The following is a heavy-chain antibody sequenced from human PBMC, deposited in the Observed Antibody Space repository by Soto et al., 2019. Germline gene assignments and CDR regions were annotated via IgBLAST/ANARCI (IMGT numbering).Heavy chain of an antibody. J-gene: IGHJ4*02. V-gene: IGHV4-59*01. CDR2: IHYSGTT. CDR1: GVSMRNYF. CDR3: AAGEASSRNLAPYYLDF. Sequence: SETLSLTCTVSGVSMRNYFWTWIRQPPGKGLEWIGYIHYSGTTSFFPSYNPSLRSRVTISEDTSKNQFSLKLLSVTTADTAVYFCAAGEASSRNLAPYYLDFWGQGTLVTVPQ. D-gene: IGHD6-13*01.